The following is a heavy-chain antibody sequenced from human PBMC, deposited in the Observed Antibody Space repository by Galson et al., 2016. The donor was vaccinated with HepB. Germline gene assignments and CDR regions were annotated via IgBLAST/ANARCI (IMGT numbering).Heavy chain of an antibody. CDR2: IHHTGST. CDR1: GGSISSGDYY. CDR3: ARDPAGNDFTDAFDI. J-gene: IGHJ3*02. Sequence: PLSLTCTVSGGSISSGDYYWNWIRQPPGKGLEWIGYIHHTGSTYYNPSLRSRLTISVHTSQNQFSLNLSSVTAADTALYYCARDPAGNDFTDAFDIWGQGAVVTVSS. D-gene: IGHD3-3*01. V-gene: IGHV4-30-4*01.